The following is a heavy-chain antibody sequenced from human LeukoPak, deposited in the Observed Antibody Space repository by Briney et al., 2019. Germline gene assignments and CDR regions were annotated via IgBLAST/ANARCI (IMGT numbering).Heavy chain of an antibody. D-gene: IGHD3-3*01. CDR3: ARLFGDGRNRGVMDV. V-gene: IGHV4-34*01. CDR1: GGSFSGYY. J-gene: IGHJ6*03. Sequence: PSETLSLTCAVYGGSFSGYYWSWIRQPPGKGLEWIGEINHSGSTKYNPSLKSRVIISVDTSRNQFSLSLNSVTAADTAVYYCARLFGDGRNRGVMDVWGKGTTVTVSS. CDR2: INHSGST.